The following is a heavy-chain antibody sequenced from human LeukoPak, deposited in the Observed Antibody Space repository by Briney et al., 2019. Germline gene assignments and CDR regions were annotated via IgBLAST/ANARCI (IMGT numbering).Heavy chain of an antibody. D-gene: IGHD6-25*01. CDR3: ARVPRIEAGATGDWFDP. Sequence: SETLSLTCTVSGGSISSYYWSWIRQPPGKGLEGIGFIYYSGSTNYNPSLKSGVTISVDTSKNQFFLNLRSVPAADTAVYYCARVPRIEAGATGDWFDPWGQGTVVTVSS. CDR1: GGSISSYY. V-gene: IGHV4-59*01. CDR2: IYYSGST. J-gene: IGHJ5*02.